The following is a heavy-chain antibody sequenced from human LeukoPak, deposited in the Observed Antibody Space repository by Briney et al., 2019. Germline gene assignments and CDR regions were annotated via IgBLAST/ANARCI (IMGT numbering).Heavy chain of an antibody. CDR3: AGDLMVVTAIPFDN. CDR2: IWYDGSNK. V-gene: IGHV3-33*01. Sequence: GGSLRLSCAASGFTFSSYGMHWVRQAPGKGLEWVAVIWYDGSNKYYADAVKGRFTISRDNSKNTLFLQMNSLRAEDTAVYYCAGDLMVVTAIPFDNWGQGTLVTVSS. CDR1: GFTFSSYG. D-gene: IGHD2-21*02. J-gene: IGHJ4*02.